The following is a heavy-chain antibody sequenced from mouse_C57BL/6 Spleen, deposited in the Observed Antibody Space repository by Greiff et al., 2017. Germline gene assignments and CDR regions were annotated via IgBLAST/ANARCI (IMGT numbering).Heavy chain of an antibody. CDR3: ARHYGSSWGGFDY. Sequence: QVQLQQSGAELVKPGASVKMSCKASGYTFTSYWITWVKQRPGQGLEWIGDIYPGSGSTNYNEKFKSKATLTVDTSSSTAYMQLSSLTSEDSAVYDCARHYGSSWGGFDYWGQGTTLTVSS. CDR2: IYPGSGST. CDR1: GYTFTSYW. D-gene: IGHD1-1*01. V-gene: IGHV1-55*01. J-gene: IGHJ2*01.